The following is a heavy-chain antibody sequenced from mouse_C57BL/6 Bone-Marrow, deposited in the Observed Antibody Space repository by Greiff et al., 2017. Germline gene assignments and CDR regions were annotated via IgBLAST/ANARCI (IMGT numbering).Heavy chain of an antibody. Sequence: QVQLQQPGPDLVRPGPSVKLSCKASGYTLTSYWMDWVQQRPGQGLEWIGNMYPSDSANHYNPEFKDKATLTVDKSSSTAYMQLSSRTAEDSAVYYCARFRDYYGSSYEDYWGQGTTLTVSS. D-gene: IGHD1-1*01. J-gene: IGHJ2*01. V-gene: IGHV1-61*01. CDR3: ARFRDYYGSSYEDY. CDR1: GYTLTSYW. CDR2: MYPSDSAN.